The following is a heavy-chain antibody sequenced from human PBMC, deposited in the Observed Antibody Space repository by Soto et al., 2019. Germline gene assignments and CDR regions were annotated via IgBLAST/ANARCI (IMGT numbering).Heavy chain of an antibody. CDR2: MNPNSGNT. Sequence: QVQLVQSGAEVKKPGASVKVSCKASGYTFTSYDINWVRQATGQGLEWMGWMNPNSGNTGYAQKFQGRVTMTRNTSISTAYMEVSSLRSGGSAVYYCASAEGYYYGSGSYFTYNWFDPWGKGTLVTVCS. CDR3: ASAEGYYYGSGSYFTYNWFDP. V-gene: IGHV1-8*01. CDR1: GYTFTSYD. J-gene: IGHJ5*02. D-gene: IGHD3-10*01.